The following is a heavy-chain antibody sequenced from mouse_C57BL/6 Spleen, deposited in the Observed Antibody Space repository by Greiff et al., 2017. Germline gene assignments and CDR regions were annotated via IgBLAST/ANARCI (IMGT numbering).Heavy chain of an antibody. CDR3: ARSFYYYGSSYDYAMDY. CDR2: INPSNGGT. CDR1: GYTFTSYW. V-gene: IGHV1-53*01. Sequence: VQLQQPGTELVKPGASVKLSCKASGYTFTSYWMHWVKQRPGQGLEWIGNINPSNGGTNYNEKFKSKATLTVDKSSSTAYMQLSSLTSEDSAVYYCARSFYYYGSSYDYAMDYWGQGTSVTVSS. D-gene: IGHD1-1*01. J-gene: IGHJ4*01.